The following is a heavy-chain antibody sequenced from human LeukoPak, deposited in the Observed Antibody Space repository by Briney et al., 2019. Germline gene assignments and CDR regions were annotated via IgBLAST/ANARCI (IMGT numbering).Heavy chain of an antibody. V-gene: IGHV3-7*03. Sequence: PGGSLRLSCAASGFTFSSYWMSWVRQAPGKGLEWVANIKQDGSEKYYVDSVKGRFTISRDNAKNSLYLQINSLRAEDTAVYYCARDFYGDYAYFDYWGQGTLVTVSS. D-gene: IGHD4-17*01. J-gene: IGHJ4*02. CDR1: GFTFSSYW. CDR3: ARDFYGDYAYFDY. CDR2: IKQDGSEK.